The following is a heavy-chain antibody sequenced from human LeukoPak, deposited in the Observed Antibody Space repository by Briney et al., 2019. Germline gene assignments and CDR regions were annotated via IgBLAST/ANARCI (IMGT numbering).Heavy chain of an antibody. V-gene: IGHV3-30-3*01. CDR2: TSSDLNVK. CDR1: GFTFRNYV. Sequence: GGSLRLSCAASGFTFRNYVIHWVRQAPGKGLEWVAVTSSDLNVKLYADSVKGRFTISRDNSRSTLYLQMNSLRPEDTAIYYCARGGYYGSGSPPSLYFDYWGQGTLVTVSS. J-gene: IGHJ4*02. D-gene: IGHD3-10*01. CDR3: ARGGYYGSGSPPSLYFDY.